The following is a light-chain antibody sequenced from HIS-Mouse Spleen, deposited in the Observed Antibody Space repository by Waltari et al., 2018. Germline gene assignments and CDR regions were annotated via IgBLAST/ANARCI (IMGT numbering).Light chain of an antibody. Sequence: SYELTQPPSVSVSLGQMARITCAGVALPKKYSYWYQQKPGQFPVLVIYKDSERPSGIPERFSGSSSGTIVTLTISGVQAEDEADYYCLSADSSGTWVFGGGTKLTVL. CDR2: KDS. CDR3: LSADSSGTWV. V-gene: IGLV3-16*01. CDR1: ALPKKY. J-gene: IGLJ3*02.